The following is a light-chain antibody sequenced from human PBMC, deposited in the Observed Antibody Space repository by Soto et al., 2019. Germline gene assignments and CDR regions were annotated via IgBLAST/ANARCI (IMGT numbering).Light chain of an antibody. CDR1: QTAYKN. CDR2: EAS. CDR3: QEYNRWPPEFI. J-gene: IGKJ2*01. V-gene: IGKV3-15*01. Sequence: ELVMTQSPASLSASPGETVTLSCRATQTAYKNLAWYQQKPGQAPRLLIFEASTRATGLPARFSGSGSGTEFTPTIGNLQYEDSAIYYCQEYNRWPPEFIFGPGTKLEI.